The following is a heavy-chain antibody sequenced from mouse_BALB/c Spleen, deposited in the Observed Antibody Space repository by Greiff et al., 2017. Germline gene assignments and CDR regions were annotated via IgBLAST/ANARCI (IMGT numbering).Heavy chain of an antibody. CDR2: ISSGGST. J-gene: IGHJ4*01. CDR1: GFTFSSYA. CDR3: ARGDYYGSSYYAMDY. D-gene: IGHD1-1*01. Sequence: EVKLVESGGGLVKPGGSLKLSCAASGFTFSSYAMSWVRQTPEKRLEWVASISSGGSTYYPDSVKGRFTISRDNARNILYLQMSSLRSEDTAMYYCARGDYYGSSYYAMDYWGQGTSVTVSS. V-gene: IGHV5-6-5*01.